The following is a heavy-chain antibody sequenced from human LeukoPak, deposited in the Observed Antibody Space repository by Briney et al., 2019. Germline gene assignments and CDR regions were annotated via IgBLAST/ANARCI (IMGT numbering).Heavy chain of an antibody. Sequence: GGSLRLSCAVSGFTFSSYVMSWFRQAPGKGLEWVSAISGSGGGTYYADSVKGRFTISRDNSKNTLYLQMNSLRAEDTAVYYCAKASVGSSWPDYWGQGALVTVSS. CDR1: GFTFSSYV. CDR2: ISGSGGGT. V-gene: IGHV3-23*01. CDR3: AKASVGSSWPDY. J-gene: IGHJ4*02. D-gene: IGHD6-13*01.